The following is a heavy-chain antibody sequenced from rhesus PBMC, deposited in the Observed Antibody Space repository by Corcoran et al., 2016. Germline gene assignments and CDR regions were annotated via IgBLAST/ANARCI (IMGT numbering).Heavy chain of an antibody. Sequence: EVQLVESGGGLAKPGGSLRLSCAASGFTFSDYYMHWVRQAPGRGLEWVSRISNGGGSTWYADSVKGRFTISRENAKNTLYFQMNSLRAEDTAVYYCARGLYSNYLAGLDSWGQGVVVTVSS. V-gene: IGHV3-178*01. CDR1: GFTFSDYY. J-gene: IGHJ6*01. CDR3: ARGLYSNYLAGLDS. CDR2: ISNGGGST. D-gene: IGHD4-23*01.